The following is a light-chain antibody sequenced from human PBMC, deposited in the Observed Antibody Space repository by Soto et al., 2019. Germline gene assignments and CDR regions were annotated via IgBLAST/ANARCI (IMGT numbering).Light chain of an antibody. Sequence: DIQMTQSPSSLSASVGERITITCRTRADISNYLAWYQQKPGKVPKLLIYAASTLQSGVPSRFSGSGSGTDFTLTISILQPEDVATYYCQKYNSAPHTFGQGTKLEIK. CDR2: AAS. V-gene: IGKV1-27*01. J-gene: IGKJ2*01. CDR1: ADISNY. CDR3: QKYNSAPHT.